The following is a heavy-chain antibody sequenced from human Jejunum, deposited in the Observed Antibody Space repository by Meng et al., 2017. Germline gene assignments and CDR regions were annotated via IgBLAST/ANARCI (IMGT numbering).Heavy chain of an antibody. Sequence: VYLVECGGGLVQPGGSLRLSCAVSGFTFTSYWMHWVRQAPGKGLECISRINHDGTSTLYADSVKGRFTVSRDNAKNTLFLQMNSLRVEDTAVYYCARDAVGTFDFWGRGTLVTVSS. CDR1: GFTFTSYW. CDR2: INHDGTST. V-gene: IGHV3-74*01. CDR3: ARDAVGTFDF. D-gene: IGHD1-26*01. J-gene: IGHJ2*01.